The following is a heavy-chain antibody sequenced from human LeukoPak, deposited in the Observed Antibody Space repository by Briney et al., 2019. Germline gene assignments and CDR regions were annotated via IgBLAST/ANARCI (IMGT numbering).Heavy chain of an antibody. V-gene: IGHV4-61*02. Sequence: PSETLSLTCTVSGGSISSGSYYWSWIRQPAGKGLEWIGRIYTSGSTNYYPSLKSRVTISIDTAKNQFSLNLTSVTAADTAIYYCARIYGDYVLYYFDYWGQGTLVTVSS. D-gene: IGHD4-17*01. J-gene: IGHJ4*02. CDR3: ARIYGDYVLYYFDY. CDR2: IYTSGST. CDR1: GGSISSGSYY.